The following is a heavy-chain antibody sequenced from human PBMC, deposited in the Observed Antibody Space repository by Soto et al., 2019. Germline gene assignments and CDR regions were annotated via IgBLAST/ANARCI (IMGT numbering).Heavy chain of an antibody. CDR1: GFTFDDYA. D-gene: IGHD4-4*01. V-gene: IGHV3-9*01. CDR3: AKDTAFDYSNYPNWFDP. CDR2: ISWNSGSI. Sequence: GGSLRLSCAASGFTFDDYAMHWVRQAPGKGLEWVSGISWNSGSIGYADSVKGRFTISRDNAKNSLYLQMNSLRAEDTALYYCAKDTAFDYSNYPNWFDPWGQGTLVTVSS. J-gene: IGHJ5*02.